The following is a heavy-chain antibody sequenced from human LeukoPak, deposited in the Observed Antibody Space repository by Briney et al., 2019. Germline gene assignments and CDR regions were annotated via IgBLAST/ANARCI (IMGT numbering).Heavy chain of an antibody. D-gene: IGHD1-26*01. J-gene: IGHJ3*02. CDR3: ARDGHIVGATSPFDI. CDR2: ISSSSSYI. Sequence: GGSLRLSRAASGFTFSSYSMNWVRQAPGKGLEWVSSISSSSSYIYYADSVKGRFTISRDNAKNSLYLQMNSLRAEDTAVYYCARDGHIVGATSPFDIWGQGTMVTVSS. CDR1: GFTFSSYS. V-gene: IGHV3-21*01.